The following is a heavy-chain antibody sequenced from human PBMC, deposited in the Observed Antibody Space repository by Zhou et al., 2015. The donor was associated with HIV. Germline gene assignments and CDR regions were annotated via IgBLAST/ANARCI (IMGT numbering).Heavy chain of an antibody. CDR2: MNPNSGKT. CDR3: ARVITRFLVVLDP. V-gene: IGHV1-8*01. Sequence: QVQLVQSGAEVKKPGASVKVSCKTSGYTFSSYDINWVRQATGQGLEWMGWMNPNSGKTGYAQNFQGRVTMTRNTSISTAYMELSSLRSEDTAVYYCARVITRFLVVLDPWGQGTLVTVSS. J-gene: IGHJ5*02. D-gene: IGHD3-3*01. CDR1: GYTFSSYD.